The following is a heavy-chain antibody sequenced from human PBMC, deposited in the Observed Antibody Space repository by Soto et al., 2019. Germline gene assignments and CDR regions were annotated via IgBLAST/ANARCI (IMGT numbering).Heavy chain of an antibody. J-gene: IGHJ4*02. CDR1: GFTFDNYA. CDR2: ISGSGGTT. D-gene: IGHD4-17*01. Sequence: GGSLRLSCAASGFTFDNYAMTWVRQAPGKGLEWVSTISGSGGTTYYADSVKGRFTISRDNSKNTLYLQMNSLRDEDTAVYYCAKDLYGDFDYWGQGTLVTVSS. V-gene: IGHV3-23*01. CDR3: AKDLYGDFDY.